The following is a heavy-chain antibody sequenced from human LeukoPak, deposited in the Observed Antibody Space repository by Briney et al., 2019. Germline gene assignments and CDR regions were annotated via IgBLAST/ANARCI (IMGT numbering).Heavy chain of an antibody. CDR2: INTGNGNT. D-gene: IGHD6-19*01. J-gene: IGHJ4*02. Sequence: ASVKVSCKASGYTFTNYSMHWVRQAPGQRLEWMGWINTGNGNTKYSQEFQGRVTITRDTSANTAYMELSSLRSEDMAVYYCARAVKYRSGPLTDLLPYYFDYWGEGTLVTVSS. V-gene: IGHV1-3*03. CDR1: GYTFTNYS. CDR3: ARAVKYRSGPLTDLLPYYFDY.